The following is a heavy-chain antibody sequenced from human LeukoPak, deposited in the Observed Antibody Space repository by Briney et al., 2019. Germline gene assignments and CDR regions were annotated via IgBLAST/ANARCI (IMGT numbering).Heavy chain of an antibody. CDR3: ARRTVAGTEAYDY. Sequence: PSETLSLTCTVSGGSLSSSSYYWGWIRQPPGKGLEWIGSIYYSGSTYYNPSLKSRVTISVDTSKNQFSLKLSSVTAADTAVYYCARRTVAGTEAYDYWGQGTLVTVSS. CDR2: IYYSGST. D-gene: IGHD6-19*01. J-gene: IGHJ4*02. V-gene: IGHV4-39*01. CDR1: GGSLSSSSYY.